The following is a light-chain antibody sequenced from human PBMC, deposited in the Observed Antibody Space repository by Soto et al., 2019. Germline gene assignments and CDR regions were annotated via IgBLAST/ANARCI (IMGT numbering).Light chain of an antibody. Sequence: EIVCAQFPGSLSLSPGERATLSCRASRMVSSYLARYQQKPGQAPRLLIYDASNRATGIPDRFSGRGSGTDFTLTISSLQSEDFAVYYCQQYNNWSPITFGQGTRLEI. J-gene: IGKJ5*01. V-gene: IGKV3-11*01. CDR3: QQYNNWSPIT. CDR1: RMVSSY. CDR2: DAS.